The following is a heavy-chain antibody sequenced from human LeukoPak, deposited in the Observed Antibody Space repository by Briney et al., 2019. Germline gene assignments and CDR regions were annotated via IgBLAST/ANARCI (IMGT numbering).Heavy chain of an antibody. V-gene: IGHV4-39*07. CDR3: ARESRTLYDSSGQYYYYYYGMDV. CDR1: GGSISSSSYY. Sequence: PSETLSLTCTVSGGSISSSSYYWGWIRQPPGKGLEWIGSIYYSGSTYYNPSLKSRVTISVDTSKNQFSLKLSTVTAADTAVYYCARESRTLYDSSGQYYYYYYGMDVWGQGTTVTVSS. D-gene: IGHD3-22*01. J-gene: IGHJ6*02. CDR2: IYYSGST.